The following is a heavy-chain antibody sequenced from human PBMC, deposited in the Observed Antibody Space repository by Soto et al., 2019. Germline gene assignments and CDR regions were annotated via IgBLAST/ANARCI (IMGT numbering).Heavy chain of an antibody. V-gene: IGHV4-34*01. CDR1: GGSFSGYY. Sequence: QVQLQQWGAGLLKPSETLSLTCAVYGGSFSGYYWSWIRQPPGKGLEWIGEINHSGSTNYNPSLKSRVTISVDTSKNQFSLKLSSVTTADTAVYYCARVPPYGSGSYYERRDWFDPWGQGTLVTVSS. J-gene: IGHJ5*02. CDR2: INHSGST. CDR3: ARVPPYGSGSYYERRDWFDP. D-gene: IGHD3-10*01.